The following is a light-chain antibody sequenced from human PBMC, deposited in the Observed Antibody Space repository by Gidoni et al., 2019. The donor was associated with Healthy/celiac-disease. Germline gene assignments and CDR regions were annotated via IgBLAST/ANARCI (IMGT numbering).Light chain of an antibody. CDR2: DAS. CDR1: HSVSSY. CDR3: QQRSNWPPLT. Sequence: EIVLTQSPATLSLSPGERATLSCRARHSVSSYLAWYHQKPGQAPRLLIYDASNRATGIPARFSGSGSGTDFTLTTSSLEPEDFAVYYCQQRSNWPPLTFGGGTKVEIK. V-gene: IGKV3-11*01. J-gene: IGKJ4*01.